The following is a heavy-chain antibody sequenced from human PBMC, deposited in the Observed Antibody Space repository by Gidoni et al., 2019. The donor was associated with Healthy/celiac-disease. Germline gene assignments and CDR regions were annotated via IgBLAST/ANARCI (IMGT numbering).Heavy chain of an antibody. CDR3: AKMMTTGYYYGMDV. D-gene: IGHD4-17*01. J-gene: IGHJ6*02. Sequence: QLQLQESGPGLVKPSETLSLTCTVSGGSISSSSYYWGWIRQPPGKGLEWIGSIYYSGSTYYNPSLKSRVTISVDTSKNQFSLKLSSVTAADTAVYYCAKMMTTGYYYGMDVWGQGTTVTVSS. CDR2: IYYSGST. CDR1: GGSISSSSYY. V-gene: IGHV4-39*01.